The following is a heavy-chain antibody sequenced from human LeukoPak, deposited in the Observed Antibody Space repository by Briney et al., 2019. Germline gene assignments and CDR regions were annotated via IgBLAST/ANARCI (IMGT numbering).Heavy chain of an antibody. Sequence: SETLSLTCTVSGGSISSYYWSWIRQPPGKGLEWIGYIYYSGSTNYNPSLKSRVTISVDTSKNQFSLKLSSVTAADTAVYYCASLGLGGSSGWYYFDYWGQGTLVTVSS. CDR3: ASLGLGGSSGWYYFDY. D-gene: IGHD6-19*01. CDR2: IYYSGST. V-gene: IGHV4-59*08. CDR1: GGSISSYY. J-gene: IGHJ4*02.